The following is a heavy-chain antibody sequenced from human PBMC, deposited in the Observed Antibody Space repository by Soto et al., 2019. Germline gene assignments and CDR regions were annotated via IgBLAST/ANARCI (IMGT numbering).Heavy chain of an antibody. D-gene: IGHD2-15*01. V-gene: IGHV1-46*01. CDR3: AKDGRHCSGGSCPKYSYYYYGMDV. J-gene: IGHJ6*02. CDR1: GYTFTSYY. CDR2: INPSGGST. Sequence: SVKVTCKASGYTFTSYYMHWVRQAPGQGLEWMGIINPSGGSTSYAQKFQGRVTMTRDTSTSTVYMELNSLRAEDTAVYYCAKDGRHCSGGSCPKYSYYYYGMDVWGQGTTVTVSS.